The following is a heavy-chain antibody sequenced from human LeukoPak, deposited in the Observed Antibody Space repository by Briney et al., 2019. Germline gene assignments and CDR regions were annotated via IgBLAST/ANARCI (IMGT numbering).Heavy chain of an antibody. V-gene: IGHV4-59*08. Sequence: PSETLSLTCTVFGGSISSYYWSWIRQPPGKGLEWIGYIYYSGSTNYNPSLKSRVTISVDTSKNQFSLKLSSVTAADTAVYYCARTSLGYCSGGSCPPPNNYYYYMDVWGKGTTVTVSS. J-gene: IGHJ6*03. CDR3: ARTSLGYCSGGSCPPPNNYYYYMDV. D-gene: IGHD2-15*01. CDR1: GGSISSYY. CDR2: IYYSGST.